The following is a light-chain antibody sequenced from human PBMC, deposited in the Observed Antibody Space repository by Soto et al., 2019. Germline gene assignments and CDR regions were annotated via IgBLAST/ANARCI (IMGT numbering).Light chain of an antibody. J-gene: IGKJ1*01. V-gene: IGKV3-15*01. CDR1: QSVSSN. CDR3: QQYNNWRRT. Sequence: EIVMTQSQATLSVSPGERATLSCRASQSVSSNLAWYQQKPGQAPRLLIYGASTRATGIPARFSGSGSGTEFTLTISSLQSEDFAVYYCQQYNNWRRTFGQGTKVEIK. CDR2: GAS.